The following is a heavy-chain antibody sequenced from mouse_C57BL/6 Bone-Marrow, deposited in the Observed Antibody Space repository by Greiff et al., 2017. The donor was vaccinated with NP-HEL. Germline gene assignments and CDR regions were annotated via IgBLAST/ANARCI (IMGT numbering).Heavy chain of an antibody. CDR2: IYPRSGNT. D-gene: IGHD4-1*01. V-gene: IGHV1-81*01. CDR1: GYTFTSYG. J-gene: IGHJ3*01. Sequence: VQLVESGAELARPGASVKLSCKASGYTFTSYGISWVKQRTGQGLEWIGEIYPRSGNTYYNEKFKGKATLTADKSSSTAYMELRSLTSEDSAVYFCARSGGAWFAYWGQGTLVTVSA. CDR3: ARSGGAWFAY.